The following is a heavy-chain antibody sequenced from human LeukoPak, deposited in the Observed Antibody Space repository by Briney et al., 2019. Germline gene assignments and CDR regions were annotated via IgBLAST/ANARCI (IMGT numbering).Heavy chain of an antibody. D-gene: IGHD2-2*01. J-gene: IGHJ1*01. CDR2: MNPNSGNT. V-gene: IGHV1-8*02. CDR1: GYTFTGYY. CDR3: ARGERYCSSTSCLEYIQH. Sequence: ASVKVSCKASGYTFTGYYMHWMRQATGQGLEWMGWMNPNSGNTGYAQKFQGRVTMTRNTSISTAYMELSSLRSEDTAVYYCARGERYCSSTSCLEYIQHWGQGTLVTVSS.